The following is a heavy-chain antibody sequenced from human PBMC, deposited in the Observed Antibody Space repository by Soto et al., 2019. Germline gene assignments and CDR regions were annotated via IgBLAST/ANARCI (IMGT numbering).Heavy chain of an antibody. CDR1: GGTFSSYA. Sequence: SVKVSCKASGGTFSSYAISWVRQAPGQGLEWMGGIIPIFGTANYAQKFQGRVTITADESTSTAYMELSSLRSEDTAVYYCARAPPYYDFWSGPRDAFYIWGQGTMVTVSS. CDR2: IIPIFGTA. CDR3: ARAPPYYDFWSGPRDAFYI. J-gene: IGHJ3*02. V-gene: IGHV1-69*13. D-gene: IGHD3-3*01.